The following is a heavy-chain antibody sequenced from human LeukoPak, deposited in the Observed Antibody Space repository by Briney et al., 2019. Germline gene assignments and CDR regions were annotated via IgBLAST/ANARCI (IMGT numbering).Heavy chain of an antibody. CDR2: IKQDGSEK. D-gene: IGHD3-16*02. CDR3: ARPIMITFGGVIGFGY. J-gene: IGHJ4*02. V-gene: IGHV3-7*01. CDR1: GFTFSSYW. Sequence: HPGGSLRLSCAASGFTFSSYWMSWVRQAPGKWLEWVAYIKQDGSEKYYVDSVKGRFTISRDNAKNSLYLQMNSLRAEDTAVYYCARPIMITFGGVIGFGYWGQGTLVTVSS.